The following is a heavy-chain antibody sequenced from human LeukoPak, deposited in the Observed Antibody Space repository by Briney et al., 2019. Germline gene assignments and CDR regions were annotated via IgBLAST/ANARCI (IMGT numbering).Heavy chain of an antibody. V-gene: IGHV3-23*01. Sequence: GGSLRLSCAASGFTFSSYAMSWVRQAPGKGLEWVSSISASGGSTYYADSVKGRFTISRDNAKNSLYLQMNSLRAEDTAVYYCAREPFGSGSYNSDCWGQGTLVTVSS. D-gene: IGHD3-10*01. J-gene: IGHJ4*02. CDR3: AREPFGSGSYNSDC. CDR2: ISASGGST. CDR1: GFTFSSYA.